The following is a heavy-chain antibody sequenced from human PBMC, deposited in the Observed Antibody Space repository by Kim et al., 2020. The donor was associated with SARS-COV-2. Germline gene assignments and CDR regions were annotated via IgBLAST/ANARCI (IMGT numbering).Heavy chain of an antibody. CDR2: INHSGST. CDR3: ARVRRYSRLHYYYYYGMDV. V-gene: IGHV4-34*01. Sequence: SETLSLTCAVYGGSFSGYYWSWIRQPPGKGLEWIGEINHSGSTNYNPSLKSRVTISVDTSKNQFSLKLSSVTAADTAVYYCARVRRYSRLHYYYYYGMDVWGQGTTVTVSS. CDR1: GGSFSGYY. D-gene: IGHD6-13*01. J-gene: IGHJ6*02.